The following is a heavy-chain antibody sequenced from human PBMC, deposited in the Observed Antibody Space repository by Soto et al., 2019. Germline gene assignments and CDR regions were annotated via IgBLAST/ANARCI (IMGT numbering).Heavy chain of an antibody. V-gene: IGHV1-2*02. CDR2: INTDSGDT. CDR1: GYTFSAYY. Sequence: SVKVSCKASGYTFSAYYMYWVRQTPRHGLEWMGGINTDSGDTHYAQKFQGRVTMTRDTSIGTAYMELTSLTSDDTAVYYCARDPIGGGAPYYFDFWGRGTLVTVSS. D-gene: IGHD3-16*01. J-gene: IGHJ4*02. CDR3: ARDPIGGGAPYYFDF.